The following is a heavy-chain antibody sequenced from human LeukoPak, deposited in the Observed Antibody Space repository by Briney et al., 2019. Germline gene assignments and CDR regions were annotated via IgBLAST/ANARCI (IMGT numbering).Heavy chain of an antibody. CDR3: ARDGLPATVANWFDP. Sequence: GGSLRLSCAASGFTFNNYTMNWVRQAPGKGLEWVSSISRNGIYIKYVDSVKGRFTVSRDNAKNSLFLQMNSLRAEDTAVYYCARDGLPATVANWFDPWGQGTLVTVSS. V-gene: IGHV3-21*01. J-gene: IGHJ5*02. CDR2: ISRNGIYI. D-gene: IGHD2-15*01. CDR1: GFTFNNYT.